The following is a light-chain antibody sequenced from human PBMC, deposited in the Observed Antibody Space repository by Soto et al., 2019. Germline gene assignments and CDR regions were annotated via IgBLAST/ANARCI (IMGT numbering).Light chain of an antibody. CDR1: SSDVGGYNY. J-gene: IGLJ2*01. Sequence: QSALTQPASVSGSPGQSITISCTGTSSDVGGYNYVSWYQQHPGKAPKLMIYEVSNRPSGVSNRFSGSKSGNTASLTISGLQAEDEADYYCSSCTSSSFGVFGGGTKLTVL. CDR3: SSCTSSSFGV. CDR2: EVS. V-gene: IGLV2-14*01.